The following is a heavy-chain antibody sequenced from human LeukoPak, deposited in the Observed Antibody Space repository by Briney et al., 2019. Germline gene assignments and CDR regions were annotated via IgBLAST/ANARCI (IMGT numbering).Heavy chain of an antibody. CDR3: ARDYYDSSGGFDP. V-gene: IGHV1-2*02. J-gene: IGHJ5*02. CDR2: INPNSGGA. Sequence: ASVMVSCTASGYTFTDYYMHWVRQAPGQGLEWMGWINPNSGGANYAQKFQGRVTMTRDTSISTAYMELSRLRSDDTAVYYCARDYYDSSGGFDPWGQGTLVTVSA. CDR1: GYTFTDYY. D-gene: IGHD3-22*01.